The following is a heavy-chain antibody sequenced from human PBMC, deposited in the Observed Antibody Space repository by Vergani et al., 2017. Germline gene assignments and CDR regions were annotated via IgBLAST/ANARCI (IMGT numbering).Heavy chain of an antibody. CDR2: ISGSGGNT. V-gene: IGHV3-23*01. CDR1: GFTFSSYA. D-gene: IGHD1/OR15-1a*01. Sequence: EVQLLESGGNLIQPGGSLRLSCGASGFTFSSYAMTWVRLAPGKGLQWVSAISGSGGNTFYTDSVKGRFTISRDNSKDTLYLQMNSLRVEDTATYYCGRKQSPASLMDKPIDIWGQGTLVTVSS. J-gene: IGHJ5*02. CDR3: GRKQSPASLMDKPIDI.